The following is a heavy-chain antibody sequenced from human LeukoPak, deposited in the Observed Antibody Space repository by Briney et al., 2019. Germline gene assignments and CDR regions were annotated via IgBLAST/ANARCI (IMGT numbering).Heavy chain of an antibody. Sequence: ASVKVSCKASGYTFTSYGISWVRQAPGQGLEWMGWISAYNGNTNYAQKLQGRVTMTRDTSISTAYMELSRLRSDDTAVYYCAREGIVGTGGAFDIWGQGTMVTVSS. D-gene: IGHD1-26*01. V-gene: IGHV1-18*01. CDR1: GYTFTSYG. J-gene: IGHJ3*02. CDR2: ISAYNGNT. CDR3: AREGIVGTGGAFDI.